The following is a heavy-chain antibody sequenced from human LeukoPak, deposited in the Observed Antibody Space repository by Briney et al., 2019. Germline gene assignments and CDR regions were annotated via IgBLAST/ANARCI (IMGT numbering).Heavy chain of an antibody. CDR2: INPSGGST. CDR1: GYTFTSYY. Sequence: VASVKVSCKASGYTFTSYYMHWVRQAPGQGLEWMGIINPSGGSTSYAQKFQGRVTMTRDTSTSTVYMELSRLRSDDTAVYYCARDSGVTMVRGAPCWFDPWGQGTLVTVSS. V-gene: IGHV1-46*01. J-gene: IGHJ5*02. D-gene: IGHD3-10*01. CDR3: ARDSGVTMVRGAPCWFDP.